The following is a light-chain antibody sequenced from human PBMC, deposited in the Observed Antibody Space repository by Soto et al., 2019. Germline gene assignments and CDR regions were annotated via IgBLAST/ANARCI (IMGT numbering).Light chain of an antibody. V-gene: IGLV6-57*04. CDR3: SSYTSSSTLV. Sequence: NFMLTQPHSVSESPGKTLSISCTRSSGSIASNYVQWYQQRPGSAPTTVIYENNQRLSGVPDRFSGSTDGSSNSASLTISGLQTEDEADYYCSSYTSSSTLVFGTGTKVTVL. J-gene: IGLJ1*01. CDR2: ENN. CDR1: SGSIASNY.